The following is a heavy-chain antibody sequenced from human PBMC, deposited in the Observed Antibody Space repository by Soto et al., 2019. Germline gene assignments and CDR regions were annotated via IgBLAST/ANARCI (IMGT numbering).Heavy chain of an antibody. CDR3: ARGRDGYNSYYFDY. J-gene: IGHJ4*02. V-gene: IGHV1-69*13. Sequence: VKVSCKASGGTFSSYAISWVRQAPGQGLEWMGGIIPIFGTANYAQKFQGRVTITADKSTSTAYMELSSLRSEDTAVYYCARGRDGYNSYYFDYWGQGTLVTVSS. CDR2: IIPIFGTA. CDR1: GGTFSSYA. D-gene: IGHD5-12*01.